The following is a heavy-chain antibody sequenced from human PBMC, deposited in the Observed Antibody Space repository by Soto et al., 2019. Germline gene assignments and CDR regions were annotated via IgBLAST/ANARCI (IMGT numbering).Heavy chain of an antibody. CDR1: GGSISNYY. Sequence: QVQLQESGPGLVKPSETLSLTCIVSGGSISNYYWSWIRQPPGKGLEWIGYIYYSGSTNYNTSLPSRVTIPVDTSKNQFSLKLSSVTAADTAVYYCARHRYSYGVYYVDYWGQGTLVTVSS. D-gene: IGHD5-18*01. J-gene: IGHJ4*02. CDR2: IYYSGST. V-gene: IGHV4-59*08. CDR3: ARHRYSYGVYYVDY.